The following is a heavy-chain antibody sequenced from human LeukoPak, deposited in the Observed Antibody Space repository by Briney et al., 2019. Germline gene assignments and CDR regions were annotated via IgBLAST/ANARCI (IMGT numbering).Heavy chain of an antibody. V-gene: IGHV1-2*02. CDR1: GYTFTGYY. CDR2: INPNSGGT. D-gene: IGHD2-15*01. J-gene: IGHJ5*02. Sequence: ASVKVSCKASGYTFTGYYMHWVRQAPGQGLEWMGWINPNSGGTNYAQKFQGRVTMTRDTSISTAYMELSRLRSDDTAVYYCAREGVVVVASPYNWFDPWGQGTLVTVSS. CDR3: AREGVVVVASPYNWFDP.